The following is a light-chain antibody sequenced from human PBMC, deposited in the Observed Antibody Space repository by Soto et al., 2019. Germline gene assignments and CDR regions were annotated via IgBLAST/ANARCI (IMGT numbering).Light chain of an antibody. Sequence: QSVLTQPPSASGTPGQRVPISCSGSSSNIGSNTVNWYQQLPGTAPKLIIYSNNHRPSGVPDRFSGSKSGTSASLAISGLQSEYEADYYCAAWDDSLNAWVFGGGTKVTVL. CDR1: SSNIGSNT. V-gene: IGLV1-44*01. CDR3: AAWDDSLNAWV. J-gene: IGLJ3*02. CDR2: SNN.